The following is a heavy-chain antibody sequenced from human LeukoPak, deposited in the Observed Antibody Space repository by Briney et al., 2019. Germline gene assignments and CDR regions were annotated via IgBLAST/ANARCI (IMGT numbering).Heavy chain of an antibody. V-gene: IGHV4-34*01. CDR3: ARGYGGNSALGY. CDR1: GFTFSDYT. Sequence: GSLRLSCEASGFTFSDYTMNWIRQPPGKVLEWIGEIHHSGSTHYNPSLKSRVTISVDTSKNQFSLRLTSVTAADTAVYYCARGYGGNSALGYWGQGTLVTVSS. D-gene: IGHD4-23*01. J-gene: IGHJ4*02. CDR2: IHHSGST.